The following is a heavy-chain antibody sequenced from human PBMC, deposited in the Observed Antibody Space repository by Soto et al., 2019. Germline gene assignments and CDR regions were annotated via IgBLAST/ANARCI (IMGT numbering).Heavy chain of an antibody. CDR1: GGSISTSGYY. J-gene: IGHJ5*02. Sequence: SETLSLTCTVSGGSISTSGYYWGWVRQPPGRGLEWIGSFYLSGSTYYNSSLKSRLDISVDTSNNQFSLRLRSVTAADTGLYFSARVCPLNYYGTGIGWFDPWGQRTLVTVSS. CDR2: FYLSGST. V-gene: IGHV4-39*01. CDR3: ARVCPLNYYGTGIGWFDP. D-gene: IGHD3-10*01.